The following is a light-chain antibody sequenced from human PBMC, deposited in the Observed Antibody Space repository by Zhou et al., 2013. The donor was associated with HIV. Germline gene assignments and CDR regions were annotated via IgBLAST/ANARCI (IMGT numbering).Light chain of an antibody. CDR3: QKYDGPPRT. CDR1: QGISNS. CDR2: GAS. J-gene: IGKJ1*01. Sequence: DIQMTQSPSSLSASVGDRVTITCRASQGISNSLAWYQQRPGKVPKLLIYGASTLQSGVPSRFSGSGSGTDFTLTISSLQPEDVATYYCQKYDGPPRTFGQGTKVEIK. V-gene: IGKV1-27*01.